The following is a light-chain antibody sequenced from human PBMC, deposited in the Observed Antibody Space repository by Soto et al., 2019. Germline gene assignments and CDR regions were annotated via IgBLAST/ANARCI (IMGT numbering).Light chain of an antibody. CDR2: RNN. Sequence: QSVLTQPPSASGTPGQRVTISCSGSSSNIGSNYVYWYQQLPGTAPKLLIYRNNQRPSGVPDRFSGSKSGTSASLASSGLRSEDEADYYCAACDDSLSALYVFGTGTKVNVL. V-gene: IGLV1-47*01. CDR1: SSNIGSNY. J-gene: IGLJ1*01. CDR3: AACDDSLSALYV.